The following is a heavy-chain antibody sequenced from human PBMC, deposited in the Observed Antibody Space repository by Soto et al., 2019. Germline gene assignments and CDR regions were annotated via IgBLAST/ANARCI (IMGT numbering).Heavy chain of an antibody. Sequence: EVQLLESGGGLVQPGGSLRLSCAASGFTFSSYAMTWVRQPPGKGLEWVSAITNGGGSTYYADSVKGRFTISRDNSKNTLYLQMNSLRAEDTAVYYCAKALSRYYYYYGIDVWGQGTTVTVSS. D-gene: IGHD6-13*01. CDR2: ITNGGGST. J-gene: IGHJ6*02. CDR1: GFTFSSYA. CDR3: AKALSRYYYYYGIDV. V-gene: IGHV3-23*01.